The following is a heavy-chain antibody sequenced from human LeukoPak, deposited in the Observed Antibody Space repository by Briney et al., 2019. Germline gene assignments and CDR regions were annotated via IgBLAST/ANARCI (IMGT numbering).Heavy chain of an antibody. Sequence: PGGSLRLSCAASGFTFSSYAMSWVRQAPGKGLEWVSSISGSGSSTYFADSVKGRFTISRDNSKNTLYLQMSSLRAEDTAVYYCAKDRMVRGVIPYYSDYWGQGTLVTVSS. J-gene: IGHJ4*02. D-gene: IGHD3-10*01. CDR2: ISGSGSST. CDR3: AKDRMVRGVIPYYSDY. CDR1: GFTFSSYA. V-gene: IGHV3-23*01.